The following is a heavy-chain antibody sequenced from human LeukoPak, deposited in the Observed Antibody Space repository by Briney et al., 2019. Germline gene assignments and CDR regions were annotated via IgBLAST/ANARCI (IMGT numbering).Heavy chain of an antibody. J-gene: IGHJ4*02. Sequence: GGSLRLSCAASGFTFSSYSMNWVRQAPGRGLEWVSSISTSSSYIYYAHSVKGRFTVSRDNAKNSLYLQMNSLRAEDTAVYYCARDSSGLWGQGTLVTVSS. D-gene: IGHD3-10*01. CDR2: ISTSSSYI. V-gene: IGHV3-21*01. CDR3: ARDSSGL. CDR1: GFTFSSYS.